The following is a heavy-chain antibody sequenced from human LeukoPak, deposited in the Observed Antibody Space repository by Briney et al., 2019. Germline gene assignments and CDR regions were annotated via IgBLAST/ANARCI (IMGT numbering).Heavy chain of an antibody. J-gene: IGHJ4*02. D-gene: IGHD5-18*01. CDR3: ARSGYSYGLFDY. V-gene: IGHV1-69*05. CDR2: IIPIFGTA. CDR1: GGTFSSYA. Sequence: ASVKVSCKASGGTFSSYAISWVRQAPGQGLEWMGGIIPIFGTANYAQKFQGRVTITTDESTSTAYMELRSLRSDDTAVYYCARSGYSYGLFDYWGQGTLVTVSS.